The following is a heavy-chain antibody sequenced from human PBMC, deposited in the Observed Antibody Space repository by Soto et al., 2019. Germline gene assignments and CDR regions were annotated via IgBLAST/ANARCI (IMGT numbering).Heavy chain of an antibody. J-gene: IGHJ6*02. Sequence: QVQLVQSGAEVKKPGSSVTVSCKASGGTFSSYAISWVRQAPGQGLEWMGRIIPLIVTANYAQKFQGRVTITADESTSTAYMELTSLRSEDTAVYYXXXXXXXXXPASSYYGMDVWGQGTTVT. CDR1: GGTFSSYA. D-gene: IGHD6-6*01. CDR2: IIPLIVTA. CDR3: XXXXXXXXPASSYYGMDV. V-gene: IGHV1-69*18.